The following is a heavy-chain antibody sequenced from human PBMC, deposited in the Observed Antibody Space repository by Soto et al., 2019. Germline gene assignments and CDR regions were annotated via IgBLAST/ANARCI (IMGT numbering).Heavy chain of an antibody. Sequence: GGSLRLSCAASGFTFSNAWMSWVRKAPGKGLEWVGRIKSKTDGRTTGYAAPVTGRFTISRDDSKNTLYLQMNSLKTEDTAVYYCTASSLVGATSLDYWGQGTLVTVSS. J-gene: IGHJ4*02. CDR1: GFTFSNAW. D-gene: IGHD1-26*01. CDR3: TASSLVGATSLDY. CDR2: IKSKTDGRTT. V-gene: IGHV3-15*01.